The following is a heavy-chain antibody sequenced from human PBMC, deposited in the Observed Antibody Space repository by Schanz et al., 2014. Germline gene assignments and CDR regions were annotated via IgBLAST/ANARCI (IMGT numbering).Heavy chain of an antibody. D-gene: IGHD2-21*01. J-gene: IGHJ4*02. Sequence: AELVESGGGVVQPGGSLSLSCEASGFIFSNHGMNWVRQAPGKGLEWVSSISIRGGNTYYTDSVKGRFTISRDNSKNTLYLQMNSLRAEDTAVYYCAKGQLLSYYFDYWGQGTLVTVSS. V-gene: IGHV3-23*04. CDR2: ISIRGGNT. CDR3: AKGQLLSYYFDY. CDR1: GFIFSNHG.